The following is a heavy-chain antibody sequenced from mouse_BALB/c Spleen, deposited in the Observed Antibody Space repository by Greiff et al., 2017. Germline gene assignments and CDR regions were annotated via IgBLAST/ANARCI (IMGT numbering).Heavy chain of an antibody. Sequence: QVQLKQSGAELVRPGTSVKVSCKASGYAFTTYLIEWVKQGPGQGLEWIGVINPGSGGTNYNEKFKGKATLTADKSSSTAYLQLSSLTSDDSAVYFCARSTGNYFDVWGAGTTVTVSS. CDR1: GYAFTTYL. CDR2: INPGSGGT. CDR3: ARSTGNYFDV. J-gene: IGHJ1*01. V-gene: IGHV1-54*01. D-gene: IGHD4-1*02.